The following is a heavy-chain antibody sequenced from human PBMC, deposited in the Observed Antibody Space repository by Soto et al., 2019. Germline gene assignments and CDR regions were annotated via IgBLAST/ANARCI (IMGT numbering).Heavy chain of an antibody. CDR2: ISGSGGST. CDR1: GFTFSSYA. V-gene: IGHV3-23*01. J-gene: IGHJ6*03. CDR3: AKDPARYYYYYYMDV. Sequence: GGSLRLSCAASGFTFSSYAMSWVRQAPGKGLEWVSAISGSGGSTYYADSVKGRFTISRDNSKNTLYLQMNSLRAEDTAVYYCAKDPARYYYYYYMDVWGKGTTVTVSS.